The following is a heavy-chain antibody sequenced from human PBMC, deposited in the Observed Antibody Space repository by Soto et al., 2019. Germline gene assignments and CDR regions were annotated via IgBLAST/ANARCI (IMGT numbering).Heavy chain of an antibody. Sequence: ASVKVSCKASGYIFSNFGLSWVRQAPGQGLEWMGWISGYNGNTNSAEKFLGRVTMTTDTSTSTAYMEVRSLTSDDTAVYYCARDKGYGFGWSSSSGMDVWGQGTTVTVSS. CDR2: ISGYNGNT. D-gene: IGHD5-18*01. V-gene: IGHV1-18*01. CDR1: GYIFSNFG. CDR3: ARDKGYGFGWSSSSGMDV. J-gene: IGHJ6*02.